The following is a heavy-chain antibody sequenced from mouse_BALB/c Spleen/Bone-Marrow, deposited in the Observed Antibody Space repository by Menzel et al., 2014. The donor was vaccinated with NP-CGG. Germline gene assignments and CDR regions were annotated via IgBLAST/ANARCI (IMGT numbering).Heavy chain of an antibody. J-gene: IGHJ4*01. V-gene: IGHV1-80*01. CDR2: IYPGDGET. D-gene: IGHD2-4*01. CDR3: ASVYDYGRGYAMDY. CDR1: GYAFSNYG. Sequence: QVQLKASGAELVRPGSSVKISCKASGYAFSNYGMNWVKQTPGQGLEWIGQIYPGDGETNYNGEFEGRVTLTADKSSSTAYMQVSSLTSEDSAVYFCASVYDYGRGYAMDYWGQGTSVTVSS.